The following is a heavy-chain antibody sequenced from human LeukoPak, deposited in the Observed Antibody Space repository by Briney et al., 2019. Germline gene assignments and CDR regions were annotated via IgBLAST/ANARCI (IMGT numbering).Heavy chain of an antibody. Sequence: NPGGSLRLSCAASGFTFSSYSMNWVRQAPGKGLEWVSSISSSSSYIYYADSVKGRFTISRDNAKNSLYLQMNSLRAEDTAVYYCAKDLHRSGSSFDYWGQGTLVTVSS. J-gene: IGHJ4*02. CDR1: GFTFSSYS. CDR3: AKDLHRSGSSFDY. D-gene: IGHD3-10*01. V-gene: IGHV3-21*01. CDR2: ISSSSSYI.